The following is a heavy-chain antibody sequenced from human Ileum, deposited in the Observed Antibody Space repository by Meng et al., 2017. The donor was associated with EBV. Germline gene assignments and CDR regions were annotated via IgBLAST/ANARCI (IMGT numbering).Heavy chain of an antibody. J-gene: IGHJ5*02. D-gene: IGHD3-10*01. CDR3: ARGGGDLFGSGSYGWFDP. Sequence: QVQVLQSGGEVKKPGASVQVSCKASGYTFTSYDINWVRQAGGQGLEWMGLTNTNTGNTGLAQKFQGRVIMTRDISINTVFMELTDLKSEDTAVYYCARGGGDLFGSGSYGWFDPWGQGTLVTVSS. CDR2: TNTNTGNT. V-gene: IGHV1-8*01. CDR1: GYTFTSYD.